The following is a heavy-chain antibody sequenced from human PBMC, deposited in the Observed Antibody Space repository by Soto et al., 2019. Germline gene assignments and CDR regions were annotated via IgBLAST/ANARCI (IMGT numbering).Heavy chain of an antibody. D-gene: IGHD2-2*01. CDR3: DRDRSVVYGRAYYYYYYYGMDV. CDR1: GGSISSSSYY. Sequence: PSETLSLTCTVSGGSISSSSYYWGWIRQPPGKGLELIGSIYYSGSTYYNPSLKSRVTISVTTSKNQFSLKLSSVTAADTAVYYCDRDRSVVYGRAYYYYYYYGMDVWGQGTTVTVSS. CDR2: IYYSGST. V-gene: IGHV4-39*02. J-gene: IGHJ6*02.